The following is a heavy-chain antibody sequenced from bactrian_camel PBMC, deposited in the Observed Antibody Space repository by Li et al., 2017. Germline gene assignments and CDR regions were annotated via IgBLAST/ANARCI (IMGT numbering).Heavy chain of an antibody. CDR2: IAYDGWVS. CDR1: GYTVTAYC. V-gene: IGHV3S1*01. J-gene: IGHJ4*01. D-gene: IGHD2*01. Sequence: HVQLVESGGGSVQTGGSLTLSCVASGYTVTAYCMSWVRQAPGKALEWIAQIAYDGWVSRYNDPAKGRFTISRDNTKRVLYLQLNSLKTEDTAKYICAKGIQKCPGSYCRPEGQGTQVTVS.